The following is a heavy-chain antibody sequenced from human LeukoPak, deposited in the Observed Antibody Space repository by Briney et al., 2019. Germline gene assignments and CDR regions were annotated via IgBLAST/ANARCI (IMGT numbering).Heavy chain of an antibody. D-gene: IGHD6-19*01. CDR3: ARDKNRAYSSGRLWTLDYFDY. V-gene: IGHV4-59*12. CDR1: GGSISSYY. Sequence: SETLSLTCTVSGGSISSYYWSWIRQPPGKGLEWIGYIYYSGSTNYNPSLKSRVTISVDTSKNQFSLKLSSVTAADTAVYYCARDKNRAYSSGRLWTLDYFDYWGQGTLVTVSS. CDR2: IYYSGST. J-gene: IGHJ4*02.